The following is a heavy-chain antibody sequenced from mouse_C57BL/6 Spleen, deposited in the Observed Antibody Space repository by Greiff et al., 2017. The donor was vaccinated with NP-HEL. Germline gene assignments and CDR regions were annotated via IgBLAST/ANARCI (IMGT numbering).Heavy chain of an antibody. CDR3: TRRGDLYDGYSFAY. CDR2: IDPETGGT. CDR1: GYTFTDYE. J-gene: IGHJ3*01. V-gene: IGHV1-15*01. Sequence: QVHVKQSGAELVRPGASVTLSCKASGYTFTDYEMHWVKQTPVHGLEWIGAIDPETGGTAYNQKFKGKAILTADKSSSTAYMELRSLTSEDSAVYYCTRRGDLYDGYSFAYWGQGTLVTVSA. D-gene: IGHD2-3*01.